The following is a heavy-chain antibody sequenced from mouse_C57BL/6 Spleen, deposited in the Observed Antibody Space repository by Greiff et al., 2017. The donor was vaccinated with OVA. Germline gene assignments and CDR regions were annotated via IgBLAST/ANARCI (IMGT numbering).Heavy chain of an antibody. CDR3: AKGSYYDYSYAMDY. J-gene: IGHJ4*01. Sequence: EVQLQQSGPELVKPGASVKISCKASGYSFTGYYMNWVKQSPEKSLEWIGEINPSTGGTTYNQKFKAKATLTVDKSSSTAYMQLKSLTSEDSAVYYCAKGSYYDYSYAMDYWGQGTSVTVSS. V-gene: IGHV1-42*01. D-gene: IGHD2-4*01. CDR2: INPSTGGT. CDR1: GYSFTGYY.